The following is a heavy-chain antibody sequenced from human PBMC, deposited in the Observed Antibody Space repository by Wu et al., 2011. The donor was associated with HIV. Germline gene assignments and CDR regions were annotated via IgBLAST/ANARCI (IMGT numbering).Heavy chain of an antibody. D-gene: IGHD3-10*01. V-gene: IGHV1-69*02. CDR1: GDTFSNHI. Sequence: QVQLVQSGAEVKKPGSSVRVSCKSSGDTFSNHILNWVRQAPGQGLEWMGRINPMLGITNSIPKFQGRLTMRADESTGTAYMELSSLRSEDTAVYCCALRTRAGSGSDYWGQGTLVTVSS. CDR3: ALRTRAGSGSDY. CDR2: INPMLGIT. J-gene: IGHJ4*02.